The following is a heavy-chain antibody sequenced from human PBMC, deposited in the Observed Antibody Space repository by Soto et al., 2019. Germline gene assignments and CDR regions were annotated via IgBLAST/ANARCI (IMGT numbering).Heavy chain of an antibody. CDR1: GYFFTSYA. CDR2: INAANGHT. V-gene: IGHV1-3*01. CDR3: ARGCIAVAGRNQLDY. D-gene: IGHD6-19*01. Sequence: QVQLVQSGPEVKKTGASVKVSCRASGYFFTSYAIHWVRQAPGPRLEWLGWINAANGHTKYSQNFQGRVIITRDTSANTVYMVVSSLKSGDTAVYYCARGCIAVAGRNQLDYWGQGTRVTVFS. J-gene: IGHJ4*02.